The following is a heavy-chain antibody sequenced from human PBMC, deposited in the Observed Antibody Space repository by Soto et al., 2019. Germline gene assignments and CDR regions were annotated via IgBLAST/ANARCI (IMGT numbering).Heavy chain of an antibody. CDR2: ISWDGGST. CDR1: GFTFDDYT. V-gene: IGHV3-43*01. Sequence: EVQLVESGGVVVQPGGSLRLSCAASGFTFDDYTMHWVRQAPGKGLEWVSLISWDGGSTYYADSVKGRFTISRDNSKNSLYLQMNSLRTEDTALYYCAKDSSDFWSGEIDYWGQGTLVTVSS. J-gene: IGHJ4*02. D-gene: IGHD3-3*01. CDR3: AKDSSDFWSGEIDY.